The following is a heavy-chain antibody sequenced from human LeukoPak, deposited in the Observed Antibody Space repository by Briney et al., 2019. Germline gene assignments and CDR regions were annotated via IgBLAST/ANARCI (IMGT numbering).Heavy chain of an antibody. J-gene: IGHJ4*02. Sequence: SETLSLTCTVSGGSISSYYWSWIRQPPGKGLEWIGYIYYSGSTNYNPSLKSRVTISVDTSKNQFSLKLSSVTAADTAVYYCARDCSSTSCFDYWGQGTLVTVSS. CDR1: GGSISSYY. V-gene: IGHV4-59*01. D-gene: IGHD2-2*01. CDR3: ARDCSSTSCFDY. CDR2: IYYSGST.